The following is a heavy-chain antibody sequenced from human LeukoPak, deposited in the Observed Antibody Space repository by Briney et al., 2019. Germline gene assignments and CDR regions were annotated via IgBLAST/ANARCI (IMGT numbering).Heavy chain of an antibody. D-gene: IGHD3-22*01. CDR3: AREAFGDSSGYTNWFDP. Sequence: ASVKVSCKASGYTFTSYGISWVRQAPGQGLEWMGWISAYNGNTNYAQKFQGRVTMTRDTSISTAYMELSRLRSDDTAVYYCAREAFGDSSGYTNWFDPWGQGTLVTVSS. CDR2: ISAYNGNT. CDR1: GYTFTSYG. J-gene: IGHJ5*02. V-gene: IGHV1-18*01.